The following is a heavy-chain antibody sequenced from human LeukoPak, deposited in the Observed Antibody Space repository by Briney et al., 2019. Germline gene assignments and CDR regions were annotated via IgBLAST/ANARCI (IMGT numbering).Heavy chain of an antibody. CDR1: GFTFDDYA. J-gene: IGHJ4*02. CDR2: ISWNSGSI. V-gene: IGHV3-9*01. CDR3: ARARGPIGYSYYFDY. D-gene: IGHD3-22*01. Sequence: GGSLRLSCAASGFTFDDYAMHWVRQAPGKGLEWVSGISWNSGSIGYADSVKGRFTISRDNAKNSLYLQMNSLRAEDTALYYCARARGPIGYSYYFDYWGQGTLVTVSS.